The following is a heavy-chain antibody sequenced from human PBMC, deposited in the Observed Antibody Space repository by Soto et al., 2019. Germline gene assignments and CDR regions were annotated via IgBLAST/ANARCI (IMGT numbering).Heavy chain of an antibody. CDR1: GFTFSNAW. CDR3: TTEDIVLMVYADFDY. D-gene: IGHD2-8*01. CDR2: IKSKTDGGTT. J-gene: IGHJ4*02. V-gene: IGHV3-15*07. Sequence: GGSLRLSCAASGFTFSNAWMNWVRQAPGKGLEWVGRIKSKTDGGTTDYAAPVKGRFTISRDDSKNTLYLQMNSLKTEDTAVYYCTTEDIVLMVYADFDYWGQGTLVTVSS.